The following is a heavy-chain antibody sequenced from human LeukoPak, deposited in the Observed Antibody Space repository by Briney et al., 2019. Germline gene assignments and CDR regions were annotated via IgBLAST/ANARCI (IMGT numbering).Heavy chain of an antibody. CDR3: ARDRRDDSSGYYPNWFDP. D-gene: IGHD3-22*01. CDR1: GFTFSSYE. CDR2: ISSSGSTI. J-gene: IGHJ5*02. Sequence: GGSLRLSCAASGFTFSSYEMNWVRQAPGKGLEWVSYISSSGSTIYYADSVKGRFTTSRDNAKNSLYLQMNSLRAEDTAVYYCARDRRDDSSGYYPNWFDPWGQGTLVTVSS. V-gene: IGHV3-48*03.